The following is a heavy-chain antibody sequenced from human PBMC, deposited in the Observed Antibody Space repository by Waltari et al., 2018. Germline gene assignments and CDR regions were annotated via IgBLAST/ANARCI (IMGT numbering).Heavy chain of an antibody. V-gene: IGHV3-30-3*01. J-gene: IGHJ6*02. Sequence: QVQLVESGGGVVQPGRSLRLSCAASGFTFSSYAMHWVRQAPGKGLEWVAVISYDGSNKSYADAVKGRFTISRDNSKNTLYLQRNSLRAEDTAVYYCASLYCSSTSCQYYYYYGMDVWGQGTTVTVSS. D-gene: IGHD2-2*01. CDR3: ASLYCSSTSCQYYYYYGMDV. CDR2: ISYDGSNK. CDR1: GFTFSSYA.